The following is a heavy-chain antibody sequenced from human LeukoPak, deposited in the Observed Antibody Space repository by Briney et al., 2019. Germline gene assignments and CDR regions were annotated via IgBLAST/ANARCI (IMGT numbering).Heavy chain of an antibody. D-gene: IGHD3-10*01. CDR2: ISGSGGST. CDR3: AKERNYYGSGTPLDY. V-gene: IGHV3-23*01. CDR1: GFTFSSAA. J-gene: IGHJ4*02. Sequence: QTGGSLRLSCAASGFTFSSAAMSCVRQAPGKGLEWVSAISGSGGSTYYADSVKGRFTISRDNSKNTLYLQMNSLRAEDTAVYYCAKERNYYGSGTPLDYWGQGTLVTVSS.